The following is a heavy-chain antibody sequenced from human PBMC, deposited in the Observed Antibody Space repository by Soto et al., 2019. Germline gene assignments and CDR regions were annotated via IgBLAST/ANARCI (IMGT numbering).Heavy chain of an antibody. V-gene: IGHV3-9*01. CDR3: AKGRSTSCMDYMDV. Sequence: EVQLVESGGGLVQPGRSLRLSCAASGFTFDDYAMHWVRQAPGKGLEWVSGISWNSGSIGYADSVKGRFTISRDNAKNSLDLQMNSLRAEDTALYYCAKGRSTSCMDYMDVWGKGTTVTVSS. D-gene: IGHD2-2*01. J-gene: IGHJ6*03. CDR2: ISWNSGSI. CDR1: GFTFDDYA.